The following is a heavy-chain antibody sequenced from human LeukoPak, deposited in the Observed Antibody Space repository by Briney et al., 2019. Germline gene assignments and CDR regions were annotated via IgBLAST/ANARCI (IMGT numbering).Heavy chain of an antibody. CDR3: ARDLQAMYFQD. D-gene: IGHD3-9*01. Sequence: PGGSLRLSCVTSGFNFGVFGMHWVRQAPGKGLEWVAVIGHAGNSIYYGDSVKGRFTVTRDNSKNTLFLQMSSPTAEDTAVYYCARDLQAMYFQDWGQGALVTVAS. J-gene: IGHJ4*02. V-gene: IGHV3-33*01. CDR1: GFNFGVFG. CDR2: IGHAGNSI.